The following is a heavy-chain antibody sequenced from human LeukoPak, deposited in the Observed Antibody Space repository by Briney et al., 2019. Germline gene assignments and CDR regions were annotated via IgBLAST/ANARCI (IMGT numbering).Heavy chain of an antibody. Sequence: SETLSLTCAVYGGSFSGYYWSWIRQPPGKGLEWIGEINHSGSTSYNPYLKSRVTISVDTSKNQFSLKLSSVTAADTAVYYCARGAAIYDYIWGSYRQAPRLDYWGQGTLVTVSS. CDR2: INHSGST. CDR1: GGSFSGYY. D-gene: IGHD3-16*02. J-gene: IGHJ4*02. V-gene: IGHV4-34*01. CDR3: ARGAAIYDYIWGSYRQAPRLDY.